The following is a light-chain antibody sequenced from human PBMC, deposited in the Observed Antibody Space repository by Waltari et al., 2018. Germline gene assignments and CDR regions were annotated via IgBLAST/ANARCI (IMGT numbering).Light chain of an antibody. J-gene: IGLJ3*02. CDR2: GQD. CDR3: LSRDTTSTRV. CDR1: SPRPSY. Sequence: SSELTQDPAVSVPLGQTASITCKGTSPRPSYASWYQQRPGQAPILILYGQDNRPSGIPDRFSGSTSGNTASLTITGAQAEDEADYYCLSRDTTSTRVFGGGTRLTV. V-gene: IGLV3-19*01.